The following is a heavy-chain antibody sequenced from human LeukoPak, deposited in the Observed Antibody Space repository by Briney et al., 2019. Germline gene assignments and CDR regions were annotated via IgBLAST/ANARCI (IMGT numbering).Heavy chain of an antibody. CDR1: DGSISSGDYY. V-gene: IGHV4-30-4*08. J-gene: IGHJ4*02. CDR3: ASRTGGIVLMVYAEYYFDY. D-gene: IGHD2-8*01. Sequence: PSETLSLTCTVSDGSISSGDYYWSWIRQPPGKGLEWIGYIYYSGSTYCNPSLKSRVTISVDTSKNQLSLKLSSVTAADTAVYYCASRTGGIVLMVYAEYYFDYWRQGTLVTVSS. CDR2: IYYSGST.